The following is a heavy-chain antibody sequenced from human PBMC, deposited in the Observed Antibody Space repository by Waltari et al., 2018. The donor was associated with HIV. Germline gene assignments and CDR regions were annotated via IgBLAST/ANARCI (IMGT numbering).Heavy chain of an antibody. Sequence: QVQLIQSGAEVKKPGASVKVSCKVFGYTLTELSMHWVRQAPGKGLEWMGGFDPEDNETIYAQKFQGRVTMTEDTATDSAYMELSSLTSEDTAVYYCATGGVTTSIQLYDLDVWGQGTTVTVSS. V-gene: IGHV1-24*01. CDR1: GYTLTELS. CDR3: ATGGVTTSIQLYDLDV. J-gene: IGHJ6*02. D-gene: IGHD1-1*01. CDR2: FDPEDNET.